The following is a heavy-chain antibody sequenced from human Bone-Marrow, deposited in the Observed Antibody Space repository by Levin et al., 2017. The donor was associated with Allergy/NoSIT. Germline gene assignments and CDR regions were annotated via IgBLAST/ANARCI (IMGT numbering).Heavy chain of an antibody. D-gene: IGHD2-15*01. Sequence: GGSLRLSCAASGFTFSSYSMNWVRQAPGKGLEWVASISGSSTYIYYADSVKGRFTISRDNAKNSLSLQMNSLRAEDTAVYYCASRRKICSGNTCYYWGIDYWGQGTLVTVSS. J-gene: IGHJ4*02. CDR2: ISGSSTYI. CDR1: GFTFSSYS. V-gene: IGHV3-21*01. CDR3: ASRRKICSGNTCYYWGIDY.